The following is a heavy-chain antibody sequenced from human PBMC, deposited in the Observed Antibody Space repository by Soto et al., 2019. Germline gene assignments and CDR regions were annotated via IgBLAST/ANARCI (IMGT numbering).Heavy chain of an antibody. J-gene: IGHJ6*02. CDR2: IYHSGST. V-gene: IGHV4-38-2*01. CDR3: ALRGRLYYYYGMDV. CDR1: GYSITNGYY. D-gene: IGHD6-25*01. Sequence: PSETLSLTCAVSGYSITNGYYWGWIRQPPGMGLEWIGSIYHSGSTSYNPSLKSRVTISVDTSKNQFSLKLSSVTAADTAVYYCALRGRLYYYYGMDVWGQGTTVTVSS.